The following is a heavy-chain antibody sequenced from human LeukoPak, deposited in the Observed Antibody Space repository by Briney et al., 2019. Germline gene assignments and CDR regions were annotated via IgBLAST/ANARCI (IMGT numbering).Heavy chain of an antibody. V-gene: IGHV3-23*01. D-gene: IGHD3-10*01. J-gene: IGHJ3*02. CDR2: IGGSSGYMA. CDR1: GFTFSRYG. CDR3: AKDLSRGAFGM. Sequence: GGSLRLSCAASGFTFSRYGMHWVRQAPGKGLEWVSGIGGSSGYMAYYAESVKGRFTISRDNSQNTLYLQMNSLRAEDTAVYYCAKDLSRGAFGMWGQGTLVTVSS.